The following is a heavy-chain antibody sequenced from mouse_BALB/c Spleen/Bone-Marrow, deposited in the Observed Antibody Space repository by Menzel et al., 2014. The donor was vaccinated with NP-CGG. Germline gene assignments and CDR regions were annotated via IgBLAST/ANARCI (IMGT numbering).Heavy chain of an antibody. Sequence: VQLVESGPGLVAPSQSLSITCTVSGFSLTGYGVSWVRQPPGKGLEWLGMIWGDGSTDYNSALKSRLNISKDNSKSQVFLKMNRLQTNDTARYYYARGSFLITRALHFWGQGTSVTVSS. CDR3: ARGSFLITRALHF. D-gene: IGHD2-4*01. V-gene: IGHV2-6-7*01. CDR2: IWGDGST. CDR1: GFSLTGYG. J-gene: IGHJ4*01.